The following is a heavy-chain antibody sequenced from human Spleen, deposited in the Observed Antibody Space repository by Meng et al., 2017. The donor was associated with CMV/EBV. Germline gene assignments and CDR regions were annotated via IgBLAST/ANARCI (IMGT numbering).Heavy chain of an antibody. J-gene: IGHJ6*02. D-gene: IGHD2-2*01. CDR2: IRNDGTNK. CDR1: GFTFSSYG. Sequence: GESLKISCAASGFTFSSYGVHWVRQAPGKGLEWVAFIRNDGTNKYYADSVKGRFTSSRDNSKNTVYLQMNSLRAEDTAVYYCARDGGYCSSTSCRDYYYYYGMDVWGQGTTVTVSS. CDR3: ARDGGYCSSTSCRDYYYYYGMDV. V-gene: IGHV3-30*02.